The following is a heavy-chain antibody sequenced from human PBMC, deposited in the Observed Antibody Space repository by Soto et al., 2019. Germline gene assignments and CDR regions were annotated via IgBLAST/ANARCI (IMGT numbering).Heavy chain of an antibody. Sequence: GESLKLSCKASGYSFTTYWIAWVRQMPGKGLEWMGIIYPADSDTKYSPSFQGQVTISADKSISTAYVQWSSLKASDTAMYYCARLRYATIIAASGTGAFDSWGQGTMVTVSS. CDR2: IYPADSDT. CDR1: GYSFTTYW. V-gene: IGHV5-51*03. J-gene: IGHJ3*02. CDR3: ARLRYATIIAASGTGAFDS. D-gene: IGHD6-13*01.